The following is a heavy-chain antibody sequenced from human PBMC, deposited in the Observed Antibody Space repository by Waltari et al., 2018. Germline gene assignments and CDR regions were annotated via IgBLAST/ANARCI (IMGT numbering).Heavy chain of an antibody. CDR2: INPNGGST. Sequence: EVQLVESGGGLVQPGGSLRLSCAASGFTFSSYWMHWVRQAPGKGLVWVSRINPNGGSTTYADSVRGRFTISRDNAKNTLYLQMNSLRAEDTAVYYCARDGRGNDAFDIWGQGTMVTVSS. CDR3: ARDGRGNDAFDI. V-gene: IGHV3-74*01. D-gene: IGHD3-10*01. CDR1: GFTFSSYW. J-gene: IGHJ3*02.